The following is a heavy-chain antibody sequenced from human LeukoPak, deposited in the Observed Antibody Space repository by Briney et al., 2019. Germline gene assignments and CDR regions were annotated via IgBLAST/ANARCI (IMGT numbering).Heavy chain of an antibody. D-gene: IGHD3-22*01. J-gene: IGHJ3*02. CDR2: IIPIFGTA. CDR1: GGTFSSYA. Sequence: SVKVSCKASGGTFSSYAISWVRQAPGPGLEWMGGIIPIFGTANYAQKFQVRVTITTDESTSTAYMELSSLRSEDTAVYYCARGRDYYDSSGYYQNAFDIWGQGTTVTVSS. V-gene: IGHV1-69*05. CDR3: ARGRDYYDSSGYYQNAFDI.